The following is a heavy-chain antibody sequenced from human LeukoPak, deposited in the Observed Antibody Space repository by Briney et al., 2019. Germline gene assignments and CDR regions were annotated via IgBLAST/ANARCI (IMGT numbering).Heavy chain of an antibody. J-gene: IGHJ3*02. CDR3: AKVLGYCSSTSCPGGAFDI. Sequence: GGSLRLSCAASGFTFSSYGMHWVRQAPGKGLEWVAFIRYDGSNKYYADSVKGRFTISRDNSKNTLYLQMNSLRAEDTAVYYCAKVLGYCSSTSCPGGAFDIWGQGTMVTVSS. CDR1: GFTFSSYG. D-gene: IGHD2-2*01. V-gene: IGHV3-30*02. CDR2: IRYDGSNK.